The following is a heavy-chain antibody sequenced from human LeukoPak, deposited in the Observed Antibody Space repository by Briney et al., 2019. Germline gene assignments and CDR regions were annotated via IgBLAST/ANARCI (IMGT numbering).Heavy chain of an antibody. CDR3: ARGPTISETGYFDY. CDR1: GWSFSTYY. Sequence: PSETLSLTCAVYGWSFSTYYWSWIRQAPGKGLEWIAEINHRGDTNYNPSVESRGTISVDTSKNQFSLKVRSLTAADTAVYYCARGPTISETGYFDYWGQGTLVTVSS. J-gene: IGHJ4*03. CDR2: INHRGDT. D-gene: IGHD1-1*01. V-gene: IGHV4-34*01.